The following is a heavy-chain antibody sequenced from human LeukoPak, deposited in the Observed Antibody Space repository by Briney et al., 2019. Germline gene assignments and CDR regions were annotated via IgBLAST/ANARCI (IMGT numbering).Heavy chain of an antibody. CDR3: ATSSGSAVFPFDY. V-gene: IGHV1-2*02. CDR1: GYTFTSYY. D-gene: IGHD6-25*01. CDR2: INPNSGGT. Sequence: ASVKVSCKTSGYTFTSYYMHWVRQAPGQGLQWLGWINPNSGGTIIPQQFRGRVTLTRDMSVSTAFLDLSGLTSDDTAVYYRATSSGSAVFPFDYWGQGTLVIVSS. J-gene: IGHJ4*02.